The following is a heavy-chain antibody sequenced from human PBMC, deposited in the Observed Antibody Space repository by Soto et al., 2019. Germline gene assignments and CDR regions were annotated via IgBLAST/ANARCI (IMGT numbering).Heavy chain of an antibody. Sequence: QVQLVESGGGVVQPGRSLRLSCAASGFTFSSYGMHWVRQAPGKGLEWVAVISYDGSNKYYADSVKGRFTISRDNSKNTLYLPINSLRAEDTAVYYCAKDIGYCSSTSCYYIDYWGQGTLVTVSS. J-gene: IGHJ4*02. CDR3: AKDIGYCSSTSCYYIDY. CDR1: GFTFSSYG. CDR2: ISYDGSNK. V-gene: IGHV3-30*18. D-gene: IGHD2-2*01.